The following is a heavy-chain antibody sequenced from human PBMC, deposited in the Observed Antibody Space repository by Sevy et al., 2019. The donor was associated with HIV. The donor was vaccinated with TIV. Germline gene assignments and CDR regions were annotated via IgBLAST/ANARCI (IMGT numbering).Heavy chain of an antibody. V-gene: IGHV1-69*13. D-gene: IGHD3-22*01. J-gene: IGHJ6*02. CDR3: ASSYYEGSSYSPLYYYGMDV. CDR2: FIPMFDTA. Sequence: ASVKVSCKASGGTFSNYAISWVRQAPGQGLEWMGGFIPMFDTANSAQKFQGRVTLTADGSTSTAYMELSSLRSEDTAVYYCASSYYEGSSYSPLYYYGMDVWGQGTTVTVSS. CDR1: GGTFSNYA.